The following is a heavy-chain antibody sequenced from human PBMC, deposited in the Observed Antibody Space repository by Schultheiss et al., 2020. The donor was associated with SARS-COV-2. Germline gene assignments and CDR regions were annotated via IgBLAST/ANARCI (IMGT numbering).Heavy chain of an antibody. CDR3: ARGGFLEWLLMTRYGMDV. D-gene: IGHD3-3*01. Sequence: GGSLRLSCAASGFTFSSYSMHWVRQAPGKGLEGVAVISYDGNDKYYADSVKGRFTISRDNSKNTLFLQMNSLRAEDTAVYYCARGGFLEWLLMTRYGMDVWGQGTTVTVSS. J-gene: IGHJ6*02. V-gene: IGHV3-30*03. CDR1: GFTFSSYS. CDR2: ISYDGNDK.